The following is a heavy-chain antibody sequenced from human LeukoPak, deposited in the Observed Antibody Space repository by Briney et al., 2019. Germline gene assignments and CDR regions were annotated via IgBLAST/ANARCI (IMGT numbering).Heavy chain of an antibody. Sequence: GESLKISCKGSGYSFISNWIGWVRQMPGKGLEWVGIIYPGDSDTRYSPSFQGQVTISADKSISTAYLQWSSLKASDTAMYYCARVYYYGSGSYYSRAFDIWGQGTMVTVSS. D-gene: IGHD3-10*01. CDR3: ARVYYYGSGSYYSRAFDI. V-gene: IGHV5-51*01. CDR1: GYSFISNW. CDR2: IYPGDSDT. J-gene: IGHJ3*02.